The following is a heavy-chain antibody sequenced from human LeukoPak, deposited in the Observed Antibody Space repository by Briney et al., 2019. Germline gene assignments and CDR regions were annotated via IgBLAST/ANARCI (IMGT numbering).Heavy chain of an antibody. CDR3: ARDTSRSSSWYYVDY. Sequence: ASVKVSCKASGYTFISYGIRWVRQAPGQGLEWMGWIRAYNGNTNYAQKLQGRVTMTTDTSTSTAYMELRSLRSDDTAVYYCARDTSRSSSWYYVDYWGQGTLVTVSS. V-gene: IGHV1-18*01. J-gene: IGHJ4*02. CDR1: GYTFISYG. CDR2: IRAYNGNT. D-gene: IGHD6-13*01.